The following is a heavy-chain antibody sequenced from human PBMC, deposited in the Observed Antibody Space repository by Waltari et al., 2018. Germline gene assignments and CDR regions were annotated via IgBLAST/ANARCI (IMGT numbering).Heavy chain of an antibody. J-gene: IGHJ4*02. CDR1: GYTFTSYD. D-gene: IGHD6-19*01. CDR2: MNPNSGNT. V-gene: IGHV1-8*03. CDR3: ARGQRQWLPTRHSYYFDY. Sequence: QVQLVQSGAEVKKPGASVKVSCKASGYTFTSYDINWVRQATGQGLEWMGWMNPNSGNTGYAQKFQGRVTITRNTSISTAYMELSSLRSEDTAVYYCARGQRQWLPTRHSYYFDYWGQGTLVTVSS.